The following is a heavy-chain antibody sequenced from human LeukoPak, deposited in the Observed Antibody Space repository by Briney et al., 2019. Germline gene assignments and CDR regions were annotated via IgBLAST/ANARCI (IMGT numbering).Heavy chain of an antibody. CDR3: ARVGLRAPMVRGVFDY. CDR1: GFTFSSYG. D-gene: IGHD3-10*01. V-gene: IGHV3-30*03. J-gene: IGHJ4*02. Sequence: PGGSLRLSCAASGFTFSSYGMHWVRQAPGKGLEWVAVISYDGSNKYYADSVKGRFTISRDNSKNTLYLQMNSLRAEDTAVYYCARVGLRAPMVRGVFDYWGQGTLVTVSS. CDR2: ISYDGSNK.